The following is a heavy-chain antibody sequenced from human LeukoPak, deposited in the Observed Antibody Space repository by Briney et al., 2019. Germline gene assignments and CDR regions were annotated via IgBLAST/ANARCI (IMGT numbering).Heavy chain of an antibody. CDR1: GFTFSSYW. CDR3: ARGYRSTRWLQLY. V-gene: IGHV3-74*01. CDR2: INSDGSST. J-gene: IGHJ4*02. Sequence: GGSLRLSCAASGFTFSSYWMHWVRQAPGKGLVWVSRINSDGSSTSYADSVKGRFTISRDNAKNTLYLQMNSLRAEDTAVHYCARGYRSTRWLQLYWGQGTLVTVSS. D-gene: IGHD1-1*01.